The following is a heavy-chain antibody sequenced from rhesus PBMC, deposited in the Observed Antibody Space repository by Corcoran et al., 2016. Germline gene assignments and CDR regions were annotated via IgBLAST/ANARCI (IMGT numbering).Heavy chain of an antibody. D-gene: IGHD6-31*01. V-gene: IGHV3-100*01. J-gene: IGHJ4*01. Sequence: EVQLMESGGGLVKTGGSLRLSCVSCGLSFSSYVMYWGGKAPGKGLEWVSVISESGGTTYYADSVKGRFPISRDNAKNSLFLQMNSLRAEDTAVYYCTRAFYSGGRGYFDYWGQGVLVTVSS. CDR3: TRAFYSGGRGYFDY. CDR1: GLSFSSYV. CDR2: ISESGGTT.